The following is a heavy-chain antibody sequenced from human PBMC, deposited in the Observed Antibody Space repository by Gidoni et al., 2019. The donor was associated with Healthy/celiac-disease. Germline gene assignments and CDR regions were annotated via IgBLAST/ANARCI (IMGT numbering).Heavy chain of an antibody. V-gene: IGHV1-69*01. CDR1: GGTFSSYA. CDR2: IIPIFVTA. J-gene: IGHJ4*02. Sequence: QVQLVQSGAEVKKPGSSVKVSCKASGGTFSSYAIRWVRQAPGQGLEWMGGIIPIFVTANDAQKFQGRVTITADESTSTAYMELSSLRSEDTAVYYCARDKDGYNFAFDYWGQGTLVTVSS. D-gene: IGHD5-12*01. CDR3: ARDKDGYNFAFDY.